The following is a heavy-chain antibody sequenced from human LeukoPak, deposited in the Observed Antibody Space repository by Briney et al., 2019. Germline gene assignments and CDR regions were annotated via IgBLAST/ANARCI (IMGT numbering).Heavy chain of an antibody. J-gene: IGHJ3*02. CDR3: ARGISRLPHAFDI. CDR2: IYYSGST. D-gene: IGHD5-12*01. Sequence: SETLSLTCTVSGGSISSYYWSWIRQPPGRGLEWIGYIYYSGSTNYNPSLKSRVTISVDTSKNQFSLKLSSVTAADTAVYYCARGISRLPHAFDIWGQGTMVTVSS. CDR1: GGSISSYY. V-gene: IGHV4-59*01.